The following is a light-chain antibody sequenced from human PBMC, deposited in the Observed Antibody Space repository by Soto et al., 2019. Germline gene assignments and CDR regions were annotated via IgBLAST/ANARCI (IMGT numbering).Light chain of an antibody. V-gene: IGKV3-15*01. CDR2: GSS. Sequence: EIVMSQSPATLSLSPGERATLSCRASQSVSRNLTCYQQKPGQAARVLIYGSSTRATGSPARFSGSGSGTEFTLTNSSLQAEDFAVYYCQQYNNRPPFTFGPGTKVDIK. J-gene: IGKJ3*01. CDR1: QSVSRN. CDR3: QQYNNRPPFT.